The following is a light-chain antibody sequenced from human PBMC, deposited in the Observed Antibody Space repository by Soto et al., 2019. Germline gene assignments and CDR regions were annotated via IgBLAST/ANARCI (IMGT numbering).Light chain of an antibody. CDR1: SSDVGAYDY. Sequence: QSVLTQPASVSGSPGQSIAISCTGASSDVGAYDYVSWYQQHPGKAPKLMIYDVKYRPSGVSNRFSGSKSGNTASLTISGLQAEDEADYYCSSYTSSSSVIFGGGTKVTVL. V-gene: IGLV2-14*01. J-gene: IGLJ2*01. CDR3: SSYTSSSSVI. CDR2: DVK.